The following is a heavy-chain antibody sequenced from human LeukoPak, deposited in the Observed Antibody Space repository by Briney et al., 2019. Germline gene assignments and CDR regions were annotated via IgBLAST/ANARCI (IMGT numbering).Heavy chain of an antibody. V-gene: IGHV6-1*01. CDR3: ARMVGLVSDF. CDR1: GDSVSSNSAA. J-gene: IGHJ4*02. Sequence: SQTLSLTCAISGDSVSSNSAAWNWIRQSPSRGLEWLGRTYYRSKWYSYYAPSVKSRITINPDTSKNQFSLQLKSVTPEDTAVYYCARMVGLVSDFWGQGTLVTVSS. D-gene: IGHD3-10*01. CDR2: TYYRSKWYS.